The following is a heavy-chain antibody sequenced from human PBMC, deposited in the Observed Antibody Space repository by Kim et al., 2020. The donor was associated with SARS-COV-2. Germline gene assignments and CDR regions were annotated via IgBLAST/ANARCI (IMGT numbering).Heavy chain of an antibody. D-gene: IGHD3-10*01. V-gene: IGHV3-7*01. CDR1: GYPFSTYW. CDR2: IKDDGSEK. CDR3: VKFGFMAEFDC. Sequence: GGSLRLSCEGSGYPFSTYWMSWVRQAPGKGLQWVTTIKDDGSEKYYADSVKGRFTVSRDNARNSLYLQMNSLRADDSAIYYCVKFGFMAEFDCWGQGTLVTVSS. J-gene: IGHJ4*02.